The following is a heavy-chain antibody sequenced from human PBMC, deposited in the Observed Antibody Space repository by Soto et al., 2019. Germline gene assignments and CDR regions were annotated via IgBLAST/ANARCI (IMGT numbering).Heavy chain of an antibody. CDR3: ARDSSSWYNDY. D-gene: IGHD6-13*01. V-gene: IGHV3-48*01. J-gene: IGHJ4*02. Sequence: GGSLRLSCAASGFTFSSYSMNWVRQAPGKGLEWVSYISSSSTIYYADSVKGRFTISRDNAKNSLYLQMNSLRAEDTAVYYCARDSSSWYNDYWGQGTLVTVSS. CDR2: ISSSSTI. CDR1: GFTFSSYS.